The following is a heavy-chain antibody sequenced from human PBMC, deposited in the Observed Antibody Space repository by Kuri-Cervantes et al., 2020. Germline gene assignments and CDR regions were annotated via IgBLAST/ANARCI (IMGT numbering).Heavy chain of an antibody. Sequence: GESLKISCAASGFTFSSYSMHWVRQAPGKGLVWVSRINSDGSSTSYADSVKGRFTISRDNAKDTLYLQMNSLRAEDTAVYYCASSHGSGSYSFDYWGQGTLVTVSS. CDR2: INSDGSST. V-gene: IGHV3-74*01. CDR3: ASSHGSGSYSFDY. D-gene: IGHD3-10*01. CDR1: GFTFSSYS. J-gene: IGHJ4*02.